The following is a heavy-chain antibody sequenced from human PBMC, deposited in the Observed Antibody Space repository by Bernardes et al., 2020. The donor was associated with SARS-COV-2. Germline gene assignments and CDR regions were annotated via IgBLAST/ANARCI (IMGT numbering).Heavy chain of an antibody. Sequence: ASVKVSCKASGYTFTGYYMHWVRQAPGQGLEWMGWINPNSGGTYYAQKFQGRVTMTRDTSINTAYMELSRLRSDDTAVYYCSRVDYGGNSPSFDYWGQGTLVTISS. J-gene: IGHJ4*02. CDR1: GYTFTGYY. D-gene: IGHD4-17*01. CDR2: INPNSGGT. CDR3: SRVDYGGNSPSFDY. V-gene: IGHV1-2*02.